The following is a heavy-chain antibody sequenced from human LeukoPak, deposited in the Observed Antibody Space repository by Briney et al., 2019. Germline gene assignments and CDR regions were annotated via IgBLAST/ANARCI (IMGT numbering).Heavy chain of an antibody. V-gene: IGHV3-23*01. J-gene: IGHJ4*02. Sequence: GGSLRLSCAASGFTFSSYAMSWVRQAPGKGLEWVSAISGSGGSTYYADSMKGRFTISRDNSKNTLYLQMNSLRAEDTAVYYCAKSYESSRIAAAGPPGDYWGQGTLVTVSS. D-gene: IGHD6-13*01. CDR3: AKSYESSRIAAAGPPGDY. CDR1: GFTFSSYA. CDR2: ISGSGGST.